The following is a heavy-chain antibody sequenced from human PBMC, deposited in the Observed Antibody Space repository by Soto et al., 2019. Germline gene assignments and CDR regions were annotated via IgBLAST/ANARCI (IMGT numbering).Heavy chain of an antibody. CDR2: ISWDSGSI. J-gene: IGHJ2*01. CDR1: GFTFDDYV. D-gene: IGHD6-13*01. CDR3: AKDRGWGGAPGTLWDFDL. Sequence: EVQLVESGGGLVRPGRSLRLSCAASGFTFDDYVMHWVRQAPGKGLEWVSSISWDSGSIDYADSVKGRFTISRDNAKNSLYLQMNSLRTEDTAFYYCAKDRGWGGAPGTLWDFDLWGPGTLVTVSS. V-gene: IGHV3-9*01.